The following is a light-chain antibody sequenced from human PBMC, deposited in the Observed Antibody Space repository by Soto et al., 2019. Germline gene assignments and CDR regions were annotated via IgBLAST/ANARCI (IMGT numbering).Light chain of an antibody. CDR1: QSVSSSY. J-gene: IGKJ4*01. Sequence: EIVLTQSPGTLSLSPVERATLSCMASQSVSSSYLAWYQQKPGQAPRLLIYGASTRATGIPARFSGSGSGTEFTLTISSLQSEDFAVYYCQQYNNWPPLTFGGGTKVDIK. V-gene: IGKV3-15*01. CDR3: QQYNNWPPLT. CDR2: GAS.